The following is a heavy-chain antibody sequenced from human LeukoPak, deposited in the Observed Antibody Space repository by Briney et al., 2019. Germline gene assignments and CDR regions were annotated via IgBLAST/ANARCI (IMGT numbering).Heavy chain of an antibody. CDR2: INPGNGNT. D-gene: IGHD6-13*01. J-gene: IGHJ4*02. V-gene: IGHV1-3*01. Sequence: ASVKVSCTASKYTLTDHVIHWVRQAPGHRVEWMGWINPGNGNTKYTQKSQGRVTIPRDTSASIAYMERSSLTAEDTAVYYCANWAGTPVGYFRGPLDFWGQGTLITVSS. CDR3: ANWAGTPVGYFRGPLDF. CDR1: KYTLTDHV.